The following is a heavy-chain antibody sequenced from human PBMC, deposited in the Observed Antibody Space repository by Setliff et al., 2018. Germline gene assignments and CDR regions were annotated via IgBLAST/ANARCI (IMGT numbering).Heavy chain of an antibody. J-gene: IGHJ4*02. CDR1: GGSFSGYY. CDR2: INHSGST. D-gene: IGHD6-13*01. V-gene: IGHV4-34*01. Sequence: ASETLSLTCAVYGGSFSGYYWSWIRQPPGKGLEWIGKINHSGSTNYNPSLKSRVTISVDTSKNQFSLKLSSVTAADTAVYYCARGRIAAALYYFDYWGQGTLVTVSS. CDR3: ARGRIAAALYYFDY.